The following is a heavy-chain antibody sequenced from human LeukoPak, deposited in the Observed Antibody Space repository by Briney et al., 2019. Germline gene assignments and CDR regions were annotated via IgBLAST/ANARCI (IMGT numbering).Heavy chain of an antibody. V-gene: IGHV4-59*08. CDR3: ARMGGYSGYATH. D-gene: IGHD5-12*01. CDR2: MHSSGSA. J-gene: IGHJ4*02. CDR1: GGSISPYY. Sequence: SETLSLTCTASGGSISPYYWSWIRQPPGKGLEWIGYMHSSGSANSNPSLKSRATISVDTSKNQFSLKLSSVTASDTAVYYCARMGGYSGYATHWGQGSLVTVSS.